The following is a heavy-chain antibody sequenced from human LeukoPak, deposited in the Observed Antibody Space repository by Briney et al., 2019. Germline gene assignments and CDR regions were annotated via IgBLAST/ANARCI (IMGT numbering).Heavy chain of an antibody. CDR2: IKTDGSDK. V-gene: IGHV3-7*03. CDR1: GSTFSNYW. J-gene: IGHJ4*02. CDR3: ARDSLIQYGSGSYWGFDY. D-gene: IGHD3-10*01. Sequence: GGSLRLSCAASGSTFSNYWMSWVRQAPGKGPEWVGDIKTDGSDKYYVGSVKGRFTISRDNAKNSLYLQMNSLRAEDTAVYYCARDSLIQYGSGSYWGFDYWGQGILVTVSS.